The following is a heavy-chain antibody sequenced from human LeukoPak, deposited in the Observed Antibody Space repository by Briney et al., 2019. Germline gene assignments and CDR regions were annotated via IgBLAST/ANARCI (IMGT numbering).Heavy chain of an antibody. J-gene: IGHJ4*02. Sequence: ASVKVSCKASGYTFSGYYVHWVRQAPGQGLEWMGWINPNSGDTNYAQKFQGRVTMTGDTSISTAYMELSRLTSADTAVYYCAREITGMIGPTDYWGQGTLVTVSS. V-gene: IGHV1-2*02. D-gene: IGHD1-20*01. CDR2: INPNSGDT. CDR1: GYTFSGYY. CDR3: AREITGMIGPTDY.